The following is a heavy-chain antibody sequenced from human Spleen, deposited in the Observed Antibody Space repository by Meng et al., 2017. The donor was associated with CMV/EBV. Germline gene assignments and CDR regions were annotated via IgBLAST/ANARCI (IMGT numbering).Heavy chain of an antibody. CDR3: TTGYDSSGLQVY. J-gene: IGHJ4*02. V-gene: IGHV3-30*02. CDR2: VGFDGSRK. D-gene: IGHD3-22*01. Sequence: GESLKISCAASGFTFSTYHIHWVRQAPGKGLEWVAFVGFDGSRKYYADSVKGRFTISRDNSKNTLYLEMNSLRPEDTAVYYCTTGYDSSGLQVYWGQGTLVTVSS. CDR1: GFTFSTYH.